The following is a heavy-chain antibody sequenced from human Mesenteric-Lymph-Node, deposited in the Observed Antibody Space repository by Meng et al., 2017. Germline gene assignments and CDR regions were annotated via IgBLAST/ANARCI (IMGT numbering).Heavy chain of an antibody. J-gene: IGHJ4*02. Sequence: GESLKISCAASGFTFSSYAMSWVRQAPGKGLEWVSAISGSGGSTYYADSVKGRFTISRDNSKNTLYLQMNSLRAEDTAVYYCARDYGDYGMAYFDYWGQGTLVTVSS. CDR3: ARDYGDYGMAYFDY. V-gene: IGHV3-23*01. D-gene: IGHD4-17*01. CDR2: ISGSGGST. CDR1: GFTFSSYA.